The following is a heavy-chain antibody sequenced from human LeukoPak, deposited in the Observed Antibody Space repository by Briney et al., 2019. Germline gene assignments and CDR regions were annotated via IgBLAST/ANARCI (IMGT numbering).Heavy chain of an antibody. D-gene: IGHD3-10*01. CDR1: GFIISNYA. Sequence: GGSLRLSCAASGFIISNYAMSWVRQAPGKGLQWVSGISGSGGNTNYADSVKGRFTISRDNSKNTLYLQMNSLRAEDTAVYYCAKVVELWFGELSYFDYWGQGTLVTVSS. V-gene: IGHV3-23*01. CDR3: AKVVELWFGELSYFDY. J-gene: IGHJ4*02. CDR2: ISGSGGNT.